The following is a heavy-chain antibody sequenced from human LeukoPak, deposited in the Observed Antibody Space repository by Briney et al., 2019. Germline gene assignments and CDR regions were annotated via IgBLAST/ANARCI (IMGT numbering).Heavy chain of an antibody. CDR3: AKGAYSSSWYGPNDY. V-gene: IGHV3-23*01. J-gene: IGHJ4*02. Sequence: GGSLRLSCAASGFTFSSYAMSWVRQAPGKGLEWVSAISGSGGSTYYADSVKGRFTISRDNSKNTLYLQMNSLRAEDAAVYYCAKGAYSSSWYGPNDYWGQGTLVTVSS. CDR2: ISGSGGST. D-gene: IGHD6-13*01. CDR1: GFTFSSYA.